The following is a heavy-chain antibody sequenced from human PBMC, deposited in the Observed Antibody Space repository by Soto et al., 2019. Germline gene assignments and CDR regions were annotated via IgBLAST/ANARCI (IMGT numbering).Heavy chain of an antibody. CDR1: GYTFTGYY. D-gene: IGHD2-15*01. Sequence: QVQLVQSGAEVKKPGASVKDSCKASGYTFTGYYMHWVRQGPGQGLEWMGWINPNSGGTNYAQKFQGWVTMTRDTSISTAYMELSRLRSDDTAVYYCARGYCSGGSCHDYYMDVWGKGTTVTVSS. J-gene: IGHJ6*03. CDR2: INPNSGGT. CDR3: ARGYCSGGSCHDYYMDV. V-gene: IGHV1-2*04.